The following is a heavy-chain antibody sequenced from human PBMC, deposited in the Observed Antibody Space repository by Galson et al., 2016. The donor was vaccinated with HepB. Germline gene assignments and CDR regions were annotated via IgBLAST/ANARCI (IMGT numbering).Heavy chain of an antibody. D-gene: IGHD6-6*01. J-gene: IGHJ6*02. V-gene: IGHV5-51*01. Sequence: VKKPGESLKISCKGSGYSFTHYWIGWVRQMPGNGLEWMGIIYPGDSDTRYSPSFQGQVTISADKSISTAYLHWSSLKASDTAMYYCARHREQLVPCCNMDVWGQGTTVTVSS. CDR3: ARHREQLVPCCNMDV. CDR1: GYSFTHYW. CDR2: IYPGDSDT.